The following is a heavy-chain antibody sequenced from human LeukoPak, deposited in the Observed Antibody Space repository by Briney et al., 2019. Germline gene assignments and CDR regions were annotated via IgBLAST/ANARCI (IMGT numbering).Heavy chain of an antibody. CDR2: INHSGST. V-gene: IGHV4-34*01. CDR1: GGSFSGYY. CDR3: ARGGYCGGGSCYSGSWLDY. J-gene: IGHJ4*02. D-gene: IGHD2-15*01. Sequence: PSETLSLTCAVYGGSFSGYYWSWVRQPPGKGLEWIGEINHSGSTNYNPSLKSRVTISVDTSKNQFSLKLSSVTAADTAVYYCARGGYCGGGSCYSGSWLDYWGQGTLVTVSS.